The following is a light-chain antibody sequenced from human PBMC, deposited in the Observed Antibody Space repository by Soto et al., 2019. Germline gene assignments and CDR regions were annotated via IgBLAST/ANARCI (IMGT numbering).Light chain of an antibody. CDR3: QQYKIRST. CDR2: DVS. CDR1: ERVAKW. V-gene: IGKV1-5*01. Sequence: DLQMTQSPSTLSASVGDRVTITCRASERVAKWLAWYHQKPGNAPKVLIYDVSKLGSGVPSRFSGSGSETEFTLSITGLQPEDSATYFCQQYKIRSTFGQGTKVEV. J-gene: IGKJ1*01.